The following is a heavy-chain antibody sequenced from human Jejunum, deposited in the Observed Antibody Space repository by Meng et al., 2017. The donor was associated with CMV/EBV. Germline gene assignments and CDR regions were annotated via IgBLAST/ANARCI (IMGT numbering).Heavy chain of an antibody. CDR3: AREGPDYMSSYFDN. CDR2: ISYDGNNR. CDR1: GFVFGNFA. Sequence: QGQLGESGGTVVQPGKSLTLSCAASGFVFGNFAMHWVRQAPGKGLEWVAIISYDGNNRYADFVKGRFTISRDNSKNTLFLQMNTLRADDMGVYYCAREGPDYMSSYFDNWGQGTLVTVSS. V-gene: IGHV3-30*03. D-gene: IGHD4-11*01. J-gene: IGHJ4*02.